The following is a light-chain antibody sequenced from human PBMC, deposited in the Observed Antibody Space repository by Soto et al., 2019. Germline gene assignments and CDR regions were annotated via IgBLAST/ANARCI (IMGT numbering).Light chain of an antibody. V-gene: IGKV1-39*01. CDR3: QHSYSSPRT. Sequence: DIQMTQSPSSLSASVGDRVTITCRASQTIRSYLNWYQQNPGKAPKLLISAASSLQPGVPSRFSGTGSGTDFTLTIDSLQPEDFATYYCQHSYSSPRTFGQGTKVDIK. CDR1: QTIRSY. J-gene: IGKJ1*01. CDR2: AAS.